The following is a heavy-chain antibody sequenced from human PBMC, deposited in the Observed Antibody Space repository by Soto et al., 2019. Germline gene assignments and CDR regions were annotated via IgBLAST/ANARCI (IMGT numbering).Heavy chain of an antibody. J-gene: IGHJ4*02. CDR2: ISPYNAYT. CDR3: ARGSGTFDS. V-gene: IGHV1-18*01. D-gene: IGHD3-3*01. Sequence: QVQMVQSGAEVKRSGASVKVSCRVSGYTFTNYAITWVRQAPGQGLAWMGWISPYNAYTNYAQRLQGRVTMTTDTATQTAYMELRSLTSDDTAVYYCARGSGTFDSWGQGTLVTVSS. CDR1: GYTFTNYA.